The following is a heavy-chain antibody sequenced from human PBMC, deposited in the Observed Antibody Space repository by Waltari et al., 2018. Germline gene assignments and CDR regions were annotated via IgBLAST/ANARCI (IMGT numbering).Heavy chain of an antibody. CDR1: GYTFTSYD. V-gene: IGHV1-8*01. D-gene: IGHD3-10*01. J-gene: IGHJ4*02. Sequence: QVQLVQSGAEVKKPGASVKVSCKASGYTFTSYDINWVRPATGQGLEWMGWMNPNSGNTGYAQKFQGRVSMTRNTAISTAYMELSSLRSEDTAVYYCAGLGAYYYGSGSRDYWGQGTLVTVSS. CDR3: AGLGAYYYGSGSRDY. CDR2: MNPNSGNT.